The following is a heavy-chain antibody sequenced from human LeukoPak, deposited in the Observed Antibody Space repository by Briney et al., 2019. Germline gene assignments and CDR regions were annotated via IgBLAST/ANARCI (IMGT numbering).Heavy chain of an antibody. CDR1: GGTFSTHA. J-gene: IGHJ6*03. CDR3: ARAECSTTNCHTRIRNYYMDV. Sequence: SVKVSCKASGGTFSTHAISWVRQAPGQGLEWMGGLIPIFALANYAQKFQGRLTITADESTNTAYLELSSLRFEDTAVYYCARAECSTTNCHTRIRNYYMDVWGTGTPVTVSS. V-gene: IGHV1-69*13. CDR2: LIPIFALA. D-gene: IGHD2-2*01.